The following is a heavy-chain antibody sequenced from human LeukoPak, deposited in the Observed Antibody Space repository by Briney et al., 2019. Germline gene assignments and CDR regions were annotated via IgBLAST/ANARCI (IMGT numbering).Heavy chain of an antibody. CDR3: AKDRTPDGFYSIDF. D-gene: IGHD5-24*01. Sequence: GGSLRLPCEASGFTFSIFAMNWVRQAPGKGLEWVSVIIGNGGDIHYADSVKGRFTISRDNSKNTLYLQMNNLRADDTAVYYCAKDRTPDGFYSIDFWGQGSLVTVSS. CDR1: GFTFSIFA. J-gene: IGHJ4*02. V-gene: IGHV3-23*01. CDR2: IIGNGGDI.